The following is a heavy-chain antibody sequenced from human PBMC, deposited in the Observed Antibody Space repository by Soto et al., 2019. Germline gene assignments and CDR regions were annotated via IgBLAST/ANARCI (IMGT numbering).Heavy chain of an antibody. J-gene: IGHJ4*02. CDR3: ARYSSSWYGRSLITMIVGDPRFDY. CDR1: GFTFSSYA. Sequence: VQLVESGGGVVQPGRSLRLSCADSGFTFSSYAMHWVRQAPGKGLEWVAVISYDGSNKYYADSVKGRFTISRDNSNNTLYLQMNSLRAEDTAVYYCARYSSSWYGRSLITMIVGDPRFDYWGQGTLVTVSS. CDR2: ISYDGSNK. D-gene: IGHD6-13*01. V-gene: IGHV3-30-3*01.